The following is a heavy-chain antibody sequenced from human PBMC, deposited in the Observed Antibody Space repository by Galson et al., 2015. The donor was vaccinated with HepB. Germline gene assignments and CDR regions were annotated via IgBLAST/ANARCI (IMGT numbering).Heavy chain of an antibody. CDR1: GYTFSDSY. CDR3: ATISIGIIFDC. D-gene: IGHD1-14*01. CDR2: VDPEDGET. J-gene: IGHJ4*02. Sequence: VKVSCKASGYTFSDSYIHWVQQAPGKGLEWMGLVDPEDGETIYSERFKGRVTISADTSIDTAYIELTSLRSEDTAVYYCATISIGIIFDCWGQGTLVTVSS. V-gene: IGHV1-69-2*01.